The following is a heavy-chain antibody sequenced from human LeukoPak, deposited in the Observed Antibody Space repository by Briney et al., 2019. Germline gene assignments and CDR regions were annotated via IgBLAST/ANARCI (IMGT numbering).Heavy chain of an antibody. V-gene: IGHV4-30-4*01. CDR2: IYYSGST. Sequence: SETLSLTCTVSGGSISSGDYYWSRIRQPPGKGLEWIGYIYYSGSTYYNPSLKSRVTISVDTSKNQFSLKLSSVTAADTAVYYCARDRRYYDSSGYYGWVDYWGQGTLVTVSS. CDR3: ARDRRYYDSSGYYGWVDY. D-gene: IGHD3-22*01. CDR1: GGSISSGDYY. J-gene: IGHJ4*02.